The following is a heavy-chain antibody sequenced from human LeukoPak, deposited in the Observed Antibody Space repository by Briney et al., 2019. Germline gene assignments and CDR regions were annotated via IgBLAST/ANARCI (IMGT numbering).Heavy chain of an antibody. CDR3: ARRIFGVVPRNWYFDL. CDR2: INHSGST. V-gene: IGHV4-34*01. D-gene: IGHD3-3*01. J-gene: IGHJ2*01. Sequence: SETLSLTCAVYGGSFSGYYWSWIRQPPGKGLEWIGEINHSGSTNYNPSLKRRVTISVDTSKNQFSLKLSSVTAADTAVYYCARRIFGVVPRNWYFDLWGRGTLVTVSS. CDR1: GGSFSGYY.